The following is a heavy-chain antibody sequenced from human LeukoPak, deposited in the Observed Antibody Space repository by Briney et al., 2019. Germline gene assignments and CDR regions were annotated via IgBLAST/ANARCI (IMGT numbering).Heavy chain of an antibody. CDR2: IWYDGSNR. CDR3: AREGDSSSSGCDY. CDR1: GFTFSSYG. Sequence: GGSLRLSCAASGFTFSSYGMHWVRQAPGKGLEWVAVIWYDGSNRYYADSVKGRFTISRDNSKNTLYLQMNSLRAEDTAVYYCAREGDSSSSGCDYWGQGTLVTVSS. V-gene: IGHV3-33*01. J-gene: IGHJ4*02. D-gene: IGHD6-6*01.